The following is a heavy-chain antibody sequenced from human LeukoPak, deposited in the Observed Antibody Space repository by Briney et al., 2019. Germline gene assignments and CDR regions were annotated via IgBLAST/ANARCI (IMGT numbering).Heavy chain of an antibody. Sequence: GESLKISCRGSGYIFSTDWIAWVRQMPGKGLEWVAIIHPDDSDTRYSPSFQGQVTISADKSISTAYLEWSSLKASDTATYYCARRLSTGYYHYWGQGTLVTVSS. V-gene: IGHV5-51*01. CDR3: ARRLSTGYYHY. J-gene: IGHJ4*02. CDR2: IHPDDSDT. D-gene: IGHD2-8*02. CDR1: GYIFSTDW.